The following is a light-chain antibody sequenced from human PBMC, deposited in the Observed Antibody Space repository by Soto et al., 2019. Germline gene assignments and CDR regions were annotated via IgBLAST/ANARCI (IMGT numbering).Light chain of an antibody. CDR3: QSYDSRLSAWV. V-gene: IGLV1-40*01. CDR2: GNI. Sequence: QPVLTQPPSVSGAPGQRVTISCTGNSSNIGAGFDVNWYQQLPGTAPKLLIYGNINRPSGVPDRFSGSKSGTSASLAITGLQAEDEVDYYCQSYDSRLSAWVFGGGTKVTVL. J-gene: IGLJ3*02. CDR1: SSNIGAGFD.